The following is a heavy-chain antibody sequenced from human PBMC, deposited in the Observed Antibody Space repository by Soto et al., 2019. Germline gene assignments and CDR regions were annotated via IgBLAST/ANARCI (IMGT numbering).Heavy chain of an antibody. D-gene: IGHD1-26*01. J-gene: IGHJ6*02. CDR2: IYPGDSDT. CDR1: GYSFTSYW. CDR3: ARYLYPTTYGMDV. Sequence: GESLKISCKGSGYSFTSYWIGWVRQMPGKGLEWMGIIYPGDSDTRYSPSFQGQVTISADKSISTAYLQWSSLKASDTAMYYCARYLYPTTYGMDVWGQGTTVTVSS. V-gene: IGHV5-51*01.